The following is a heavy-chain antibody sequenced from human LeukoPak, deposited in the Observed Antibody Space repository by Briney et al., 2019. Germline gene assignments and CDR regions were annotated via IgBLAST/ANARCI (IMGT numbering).Heavy chain of an antibody. CDR2: IYYSGST. V-gene: IGHV4-61*01. Sequence: SETLSLTCTVSGGSVSSGSYYWSWIRQPPGEGLEGIGYIYYSGSTNYNPSLKSRVTISVDTSKNQFSLKLSSVTAADTAVYYCARVLITMVRGVISYYYYGMDVWGKGTTVTVSS. J-gene: IGHJ6*04. D-gene: IGHD3-10*01. CDR3: ARVLITMVRGVISYYYYGMDV. CDR1: GGSVSSGSYY.